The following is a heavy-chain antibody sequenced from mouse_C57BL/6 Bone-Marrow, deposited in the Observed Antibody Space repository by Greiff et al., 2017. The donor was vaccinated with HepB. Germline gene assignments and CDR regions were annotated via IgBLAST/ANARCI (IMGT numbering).Heavy chain of an antibody. CDR2: IYPGDGDT. D-gene: IGHD3-3*01. V-gene: IGHV1-82*01. CDR1: GYAFSSSW. CDR3: ARSGGQPYAMDY. J-gene: IGHJ4*01. Sequence: VQLQESGPELVKPGASVKISCKASGYAFSSSWMNWVKQRPGKGLEWIGRIYPGDGDTNYNGKFKGKATLTADKSSSTAYMQLSSLTSEDSAVYFCARSGGQPYAMDYWGQGTSVTVSS.